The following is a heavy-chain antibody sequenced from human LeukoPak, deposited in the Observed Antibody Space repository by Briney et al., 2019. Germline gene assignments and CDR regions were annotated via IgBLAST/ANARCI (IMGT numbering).Heavy chain of an antibody. D-gene: IGHD1/OR15-1a*01. Sequence: PGGSLRLSCAASGFTFSNAWMSWVRQAPGKGLEWVGRIKSKTDGGTTDYAAPVKGRFTIPRDDSKNTLYLQMNSLKTEDTAVYYCTSQSTPDPSRPATNYYYYYMDVWGKGTTVTISS. V-gene: IGHV3-15*01. J-gene: IGHJ6*03. CDR2: IKSKTDGGTT. CDR3: TSQSTPDPSRPATNYYYYYMDV. CDR1: GFTFSNAW.